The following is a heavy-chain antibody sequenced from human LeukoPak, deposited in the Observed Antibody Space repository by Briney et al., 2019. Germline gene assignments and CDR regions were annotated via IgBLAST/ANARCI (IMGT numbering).Heavy chain of an antibody. CDR2: ISSSGSTI. V-gene: IGHV3-11*01. D-gene: IGHD1-26*01. CDR1: GFTFSDYY. CDR3: ARVRYSGSYYEDY. Sequence: PGGSLRLSCAASGFTFSDYYMSWIRQAPGKGLEWVSYISSSGSTIYYADSVKGRFTISRDNAKNSLHLQMNSLRAEDTAVYYCARVRYSGSYYEDYWGQGTLVTVSS. J-gene: IGHJ4*02.